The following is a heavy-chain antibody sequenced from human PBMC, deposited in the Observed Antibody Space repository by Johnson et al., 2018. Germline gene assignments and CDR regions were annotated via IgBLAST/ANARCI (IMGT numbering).Heavy chain of an antibody. CDR1: GFTFSSYG. Sequence: QVQLVQSGGGVVQPGRSLRLSCAASGFTFSSYGMHWVRQAPGKGLEWVAVIWYDGSNKYYADSVKGRFTISRDNSKNTLYLQMNSLRAEDTAVDYCARDIGDRAFDIWGQGTMVTVAS. J-gene: IGHJ3*02. V-gene: IGHV3-33*01. CDR2: IWYDGSNK. D-gene: IGHD3-10*01. CDR3: ARDIGDRAFDI.